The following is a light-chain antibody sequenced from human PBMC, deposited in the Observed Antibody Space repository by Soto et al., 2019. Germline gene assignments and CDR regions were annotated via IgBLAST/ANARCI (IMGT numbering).Light chain of an antibody. J-gene: IGKJ3*01. V-gene: IGKV3-20*01. CDR3: QQYGRSPLFT. Sequence: EIVLTQSPGTLSLSPGERATLSCRASQSVSSTYLAWYQHKPGQAPRLLIYGAATRAAGVPDRFTGSGSGRKLVLRVREVGPEVLAEYYCQQYGRSPLFTVCPGTKVEIK. CDR2: GAA. CDR1: QSVSSTY.